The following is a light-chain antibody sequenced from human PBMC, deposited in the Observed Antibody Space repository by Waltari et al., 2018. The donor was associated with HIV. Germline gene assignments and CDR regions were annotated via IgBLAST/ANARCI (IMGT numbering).Light chain of an antibody. Sequence: QSALTQPASVSGSPGQSITISCTGTSGDFGSFNYVSWYQHHPGKAPKFMIYEVSKRTSGVSNRCSGSKSGNTASLIISGLQAEDEGDYYCSSYTSSNTVVFGGGTKLTVL. CDR3: SSYTSSNTVV. V-gene: IGLV2-14*01. J-gene: IGLJ3*02. CDR1: SGDFGSFNY. CDR2: EVS.